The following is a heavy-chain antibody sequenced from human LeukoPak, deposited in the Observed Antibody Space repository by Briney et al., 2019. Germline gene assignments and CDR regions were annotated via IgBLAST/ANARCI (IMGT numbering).Heavy chain of an antibody. V-gene: IGHV1-2*02. CDR3: ARDSDSSSWYHNWFDP. CDR1: GYSFTDYY. Sequence: ASVKVSCKASGYSFTDYYLHWVRQAPGQGLEWMGWINPNSGGTNYAQKFQGRVTMTRDTSIRTAYMELSRLRSDDTAVYYCARDSDSSSWYHNWFDPWGQGTLVTVSS. CDR2: INPNSGGT. D-gene: IGHD6-13*01. J-gene: IGHJ5*02.